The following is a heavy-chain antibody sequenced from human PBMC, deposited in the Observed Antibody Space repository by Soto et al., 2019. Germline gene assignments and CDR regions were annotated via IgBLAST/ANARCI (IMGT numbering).Heavy chain of an antibody. Sequence: GGSLRLSCAASGFTFSNYAMSWVRQAPGKGMEWASSISGGGGSTYYADSVKGRFTISRDNSKNTLYLQMNSLRAEDTAIHYCAKDPKSSSRMGTIDYWGHGPLVTVSS. D-gene: IGHD6-13*01. V-gene: IGHV3-23*01. CDR2: ISGGGGST. J-gene: IGHJ4*01. CDR1: GFTFSNYA. CDR3: AKDPKSSSRMGTIDY.